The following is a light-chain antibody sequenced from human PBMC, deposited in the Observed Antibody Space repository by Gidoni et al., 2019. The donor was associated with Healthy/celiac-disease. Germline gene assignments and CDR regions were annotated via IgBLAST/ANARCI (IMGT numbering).Light chain of an antibody. CDR2: DAS. J-gene: IGKJ2*01. V-gene: IGKV3-11*01. CDR3: QQRSNWPPYT. CDR1: QSVSSY. Sequence: IVFTQSPATLSLSPGERATLSCRASQSVSSYLAWYQQKPGQAPRLLIYDASNRATGIPARFSGSGSGTDFTLTISSLEPEDFAVYYCQQRSNWPPYTFGQXTKLEIK.